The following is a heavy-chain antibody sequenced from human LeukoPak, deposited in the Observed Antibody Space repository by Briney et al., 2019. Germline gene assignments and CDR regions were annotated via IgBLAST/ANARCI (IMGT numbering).Heavy chain of an antibody. CDR2: ISWNSGSI. J-gene: IGHJ4*02. CDR3: AKDNGRGGNFDY. V-gene: IGHV3-9*01. Sequence: GGSLRLSCAASGFTFDDYAMHWVRQAPGKGLEWVSGISWNSGSIGYADSVKGRFTISRENAKNSLYLQMNSLRAEDTALYYCAKDNGRGGNFDYWGQGTLVTVSS. D-gene: IGHD3-16*01. CDR1: GFTFDDYA.